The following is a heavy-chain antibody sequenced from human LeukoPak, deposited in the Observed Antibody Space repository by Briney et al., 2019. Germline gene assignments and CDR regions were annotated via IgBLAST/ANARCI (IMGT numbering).Heavy chain of an antibody. V-gene: IGHV3-23*01. Sequence: GGSLRLSCAASGFTFSSYAMSWVRQAPGKGLEWVSAISGSGGSTYYADSVKGRFTISRDNSKNTLYLQMNSLRAEDKAVYYCAKDLLSMIVVVSYFFDYWGQGTLVTVSS. D-gene: IGHD3-22*01. CDR1: GFTFSSYA. CDR3: AKDLLSMIVVVSYFFDY. J-gene: IGHJ4*02. CDR2: ISGSGGST.